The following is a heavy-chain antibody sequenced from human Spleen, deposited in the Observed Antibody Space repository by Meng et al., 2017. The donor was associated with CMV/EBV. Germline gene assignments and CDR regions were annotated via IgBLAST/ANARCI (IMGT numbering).Heavy chain of an antibody. CDR1: GGSMSGYY. Sequence: SETLSLTCTVSGGSMSGYYWSWIRQPPGKGLDWIGYIYYRGGTLYNPSLKSRVTISIDMSKNQFSLKLTSVTAADTAVYYCATAQRDFWSGYYIDYWGQGTLVTVSS. D-gene: IGHD3-3*01. J-gene: IGHJ4*02. V-gene: IGHV4-59*01. CDR2: IYYRGGT. CDR3: ATAQRDFWSGYYIDY.